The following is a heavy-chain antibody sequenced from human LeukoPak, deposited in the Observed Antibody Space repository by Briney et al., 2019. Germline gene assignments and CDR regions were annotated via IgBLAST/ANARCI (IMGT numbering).Heavy chain of an antibody. CDR1: GFTCNNKG. D-gene: IGHD6-13*01. CDR2: ISYDETEK. Sequence: WGSLRRSCVASGFTCNNKGMHWVGQVPGKGREWVATISYDETEKDYAVSVSGRFTIARYSSTNTLFLQMNSLRPEETRLYISAKNIAALDFYAMDAWGTGTPVIVSS. CDR3: AKNIAALDFYAMDA. V-gene: IGHV3-30*18. J-gene: IGHJ6*04.